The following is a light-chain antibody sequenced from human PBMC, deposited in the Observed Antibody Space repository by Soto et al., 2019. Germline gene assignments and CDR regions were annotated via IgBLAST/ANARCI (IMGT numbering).Light chain of an antibody. CDR1: QSVGSTY. Sequence: EIVLTQSPGTLSLSPGERATLSCRASQSVGSTYLAWYQQKPGQAPKLLIYGVSSRATGIPDRFSGSGSGTDFTLTMSRLEPEDCAVYYCQQYGTSPLTFGPGTKVDI. J-gene: IGKJ3*01. V-gene: IGKV3-20*01. CDR3: QQYGTSPLT. CDR2: GVS.